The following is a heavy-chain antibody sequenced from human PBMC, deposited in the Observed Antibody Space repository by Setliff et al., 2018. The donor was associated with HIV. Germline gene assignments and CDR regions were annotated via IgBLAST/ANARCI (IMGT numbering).Heavy chain of an antibody. Sequence: HGESLKISCKGSGYSFTTYWITWVRQMPGKGLEWMAMIYPDDSDTRYSPSFQGQVTLSVDTSISTAYLQWNSLKASDTAIYYCARHPIHTYGYGAFDFWGRGTLVTVSS. J-gene: IGHJ4*02. CDR1: GYSFTTYW. V-gene: IGHV5-51*01. D-gene: IGHD5-18*01. CDR3: ARHPIHTYGYGAFDF. CDR2: IYPDDSDT.